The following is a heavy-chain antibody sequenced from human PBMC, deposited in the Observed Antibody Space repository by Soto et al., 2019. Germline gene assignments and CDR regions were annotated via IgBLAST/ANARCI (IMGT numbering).Heavy chain of an antibody. CDR1: GFTFSSYG. J-gene: IGHJ4*02. CDR2: ISYDGSNK. V-gene: IGHV3-30*18. Sequence: HPGGSLRLSCAASGFTFSSYGMHWVRQAPGKGLEWVAVISYDGSNKYYADSVKGRFTISRDNSKNTLYLQMNSLRAEDTAVYYCAKPLWTQADIEYSSFDYWGQGTLVTVSS. D-gene: IGHD6-6*01. CDR3: AKPLWTQADIEYSSFDY.